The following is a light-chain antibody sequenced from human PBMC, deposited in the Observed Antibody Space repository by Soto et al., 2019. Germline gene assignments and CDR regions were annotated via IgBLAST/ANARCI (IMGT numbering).Light chain of an antibody. CDR3: QQYNNWPPWT. CDR1: QSLLHSNGYNY. Sequence: DIVMTQSPLSLPVTPGEPASISCRSSQSLLHSNGYNYLDWYLQKPGQAPRLLIYGASTRATGIPARFSGSGSGTEFTLTISSLQSEDFAVYYCQQYNNWPPWTFGQGTKVDIK. J-gene: IGKJ1*01. CDR2: GAS. V-gene: IGKV2-28*01.